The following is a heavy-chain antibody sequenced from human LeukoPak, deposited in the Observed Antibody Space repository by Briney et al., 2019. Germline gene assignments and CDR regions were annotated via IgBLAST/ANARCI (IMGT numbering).Heavy chain of an antibody. Sequence: GGSLRLSCAASGFTFSSYSMNWVRQAPGKGLEWVSYISSSSSTIYYADSVKGRFTISRDNAKNSLYLQMNSLRAEDTAVYYCARDYEDIVVVVAVYYYYMNVWGKGTTVTVSS. D-gene: IGHD2-15*01. V-gene: IGHV3-48*01. CDR1: GFTFSSYS. CDR2: ISSSSSTI. CDR3: ARDYEDIVVVVAVYYYYMNV. J-gene: IGHJ6*03.